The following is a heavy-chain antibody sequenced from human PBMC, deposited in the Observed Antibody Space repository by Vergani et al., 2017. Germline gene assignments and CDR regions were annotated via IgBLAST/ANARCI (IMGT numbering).Heavy chain of an antibody. CDR2: IDCADDK. V-gene: IGHV2-70*17. CDR3: ARLPNYYQNDVHRAFDK. CDR1: GFSLSTSGMY. D-gene: IGHD3-10*01. J-gene: IGHJ4*02. Sequence: QVTLRESGPALVKATETLTLTCSVSGFSLSTSGMYVSWIRQPPGKALEWLGRIDCADDKFYNTSLKTRLTFSKDTSNSQVVLTMTNMEPLDTATYYCARLPNYYQNDVHRAFDKWGRGIRVTVSS.